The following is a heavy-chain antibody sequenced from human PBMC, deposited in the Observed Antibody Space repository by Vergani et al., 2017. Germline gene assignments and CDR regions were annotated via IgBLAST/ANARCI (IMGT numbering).Heavy chain of an antibody. D-gene: IGHD6-13*01. CDR3: ARDPEGQQLVPGWFDP. CDR2: ISSSGSTI. CDR1: GFTFSSYE. J-gene: IGHJ5*02. Sequence: EVQLVESGGGSVQPGGSLRLSCAASGFTFSSYEMNWVRQAPGKGLEWVSYISSSGSTIYYADSVKGRFTISRDNAKNSLYLQMNSLRAEDTAVYYCARDPEGQQLVPGWFDPWGQGTLVTVSS. V-gene: IGHV3-48*03.